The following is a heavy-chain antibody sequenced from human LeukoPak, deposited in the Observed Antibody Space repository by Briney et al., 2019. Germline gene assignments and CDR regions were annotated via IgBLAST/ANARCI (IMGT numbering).Heavy chain of an antibody. D-gene: IGHD6-19*01. CDR3: AKDIGYSSGWYVFDY. Sequence: QPGGSLRLSCAASGFTFDDYAMHWVRQAPGKGLEWVSGISWNRGSIGYADSVKGRFTISRDNAKNSLYLQMNSLRAEDTALYYCAKDIGYSSGWYVFDYWGQGTLVTVSS. J-gene: IGHJ4*02. CDR1: GFTFDDYA. CDR2: ISWNRGSI. V-gene: IGHV3-9*01.